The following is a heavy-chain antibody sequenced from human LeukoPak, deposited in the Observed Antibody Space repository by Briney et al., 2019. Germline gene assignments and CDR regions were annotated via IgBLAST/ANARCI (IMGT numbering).Heavy chain of an antibody. CDR2: MNPNSGNT. J-gene: IGHJ4*02. Sequence: ASVKVSCKASGYTFTSYDINWVRQATGQGLEWMGWMNPNSGNTGYAQKLQGRVTMTTDTSTSTAYMELRSLRSDDTAVYYCARDQATVAVASDDYWGQGTLVTVSS. V-gene: IGHV1-8*01. CDR3: ARDQATVAVASDDY. CDR1: GYTFTSYD. D-gene: IGHD6-19*01.